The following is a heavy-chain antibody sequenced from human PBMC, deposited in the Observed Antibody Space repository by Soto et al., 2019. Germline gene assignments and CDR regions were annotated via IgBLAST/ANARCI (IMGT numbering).Heavy chain of an antibody. CDR2: ISSSSSTI. V-gene: IGHV3-48*02. CDR1: GFTFSSYS. Sequence: GGFLRLSCAASGFTFSSYSMNWVRQAPGKGLEWVSYISSSSSTIYYADSVKGRFTISRDNAKNSLYLQMNSLRDEDTAVYYCARKNTYYYDSSGRMDVWGQGTTVTVSS. D-gene: IGHD3-22*01. J-gene: IGHJ6*02. CDR3: ARKNTYYYDSSGRMDV.